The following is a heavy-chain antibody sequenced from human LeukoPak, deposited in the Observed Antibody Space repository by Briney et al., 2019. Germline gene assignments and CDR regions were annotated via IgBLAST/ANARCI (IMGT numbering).Heavy chain of an antibody. J-gene: IGHJ4*02. CDR3: ARGQKTYGDYEYYFDY. D-gene: IGHD4-17*01. CDR2: INHSGST. CDR1: GGSFSGYY. Sequence: SETLSLTCAVYGGSFSGYYLSWIRQPPGKGLEWIGEINHSGSTNYNPSLKSRVTISVDTSKNQFSLKLSSVTAADTAVYYCARGQKTYGDYEYYFDYWGQGTLVTVSS. V-gene: IGHV4-34*01.